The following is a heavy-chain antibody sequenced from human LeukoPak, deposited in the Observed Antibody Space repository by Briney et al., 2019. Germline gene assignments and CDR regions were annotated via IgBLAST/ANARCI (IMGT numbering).Heavy chain of an antibody. CDR2: IYYSGST. CDR1: GGSISSYY. Sequence: SETLSLTCTVSGGSISSYYCSWIRQPPGKGLEWIGYIYYSGSTNYNPSLKSRVTISVDTSKNQFSLKLSSVTAADTAVYYCARIAVAGYFDYWGQGTLVTVSS. V-gene: IGHV4-59*01. J-gene: IGHJ4*02. CDR3: ARIAVAGYFDY. D-gene: IGHD6-19*01.